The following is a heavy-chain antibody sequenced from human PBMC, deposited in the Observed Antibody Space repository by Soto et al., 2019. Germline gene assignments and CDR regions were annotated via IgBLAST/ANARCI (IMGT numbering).Heavy chain of an antibody. CDR1: GFTFSSFA. D-gene: IGHD3-10*01. CDR3: ARDAHTPMVSSYFDY. CDR2: ISYDGSNK. Sequence: HPGGSLRLSCAASGFTFSSFAMYWVRQAPGKGLEWVAVISYDGSNKYYADSVKGRFTISRDNSKNTLYVQMNSLRNEDTAVYYCARDAHTPMVSSYFDYWGQGTQVTVSS. V-gene: IGHV3-30-3*01. J-gene: IGHJ4*02.